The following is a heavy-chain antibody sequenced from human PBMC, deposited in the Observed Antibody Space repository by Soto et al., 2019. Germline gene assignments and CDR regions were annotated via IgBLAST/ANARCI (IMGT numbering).Heavy chain of an antibody. D-gene: IGHD4-17*01. CDR2: TYYSGST. J-gene: IGHJ6*02. CDR3: ARGKKDYPLKRYYYYYGMDV. V-gene: IGHV4-39*01. Sequence: SETLSLTCTVSGAPITSSPYYWGWIRQPPGKGLEWIGMTYYSGSTYYNPSLKSRVTISVETSKNQFSLKLSSVTAADTAVYYCARGKKDYPLKRYYYYYGMDVWGQGTTVTVSS. CDR1: GAPITSSPYY.